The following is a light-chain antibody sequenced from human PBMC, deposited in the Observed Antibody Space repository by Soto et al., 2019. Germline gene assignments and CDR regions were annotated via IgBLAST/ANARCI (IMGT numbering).Light chain of an antibody. V-gene: IGKV3D-15*01. CDR3: QQYLTWPLT. J-gene: IGKJ3*01. CDR2: GAS. CDR1: QSVSSN. Sequence: EIVMTQSPATLSVSPGERATLSCRASQSVSSNLAWYQQKPGQAPRLLIYGASIGATGIPARFSGSGSGTEFTLIISSLQSEDCAVYYCQQYLTWPLTFGPGTKVDI.